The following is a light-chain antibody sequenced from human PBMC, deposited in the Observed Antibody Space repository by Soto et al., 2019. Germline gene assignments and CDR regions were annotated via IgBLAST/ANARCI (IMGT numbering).Light chain of an antibody. CDR1: SHDVGGYDY. Sequence: QSAPTQPRSVSGSPGQSVTISCTGTSHDVGGYDYVSWYQQSPGKAPKLIIYDVIERPSGVPDRFSGSKSGNTASLTISGVQAADEGDYYCCSYSGTYTFVVFGGGTKLTVL. CDR3: CSYSGTYTFVV. V-gene: IGLV2-11*01. CDR2: DVI. J-gene: IGLJ2*01.